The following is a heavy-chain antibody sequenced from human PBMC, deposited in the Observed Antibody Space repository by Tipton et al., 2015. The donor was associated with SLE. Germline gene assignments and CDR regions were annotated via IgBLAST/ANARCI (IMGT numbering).Heavy chain of an antibody. CDR3: ARGVVGAMDGYYYGMDV. J-gene: IGHJ6*02. Sequence: TLSLTCTVSGGSISSSSYYWGWIRQPPGKGLEWIGYIYYTGSTYYNPSLKSRVTISVDTSRNQFSLKLSSVTAADTAVYYCARGVVGAMDGYYYGMDVWGQGTTVTVSS. V-gene: IGHV4-61*05. CDR2: IYYTGST. D-gene: IGHD1-26*01. CDR1: GGSISSSSYY.